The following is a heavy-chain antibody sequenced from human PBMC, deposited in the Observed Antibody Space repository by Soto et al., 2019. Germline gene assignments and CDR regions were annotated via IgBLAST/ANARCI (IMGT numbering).Heavy chain of an antibody. CDR3: ARGRDGDPLHYFDY. J-gene: IGHJ4*02. V-gene: IGHV4-34*01. Sequence: PSETLSLTCAVYGGSFSGYYWSWIRQPPGKGLEWIGEINHSGSTNYNPSLKSRVTISVDTSKNQFSLKLSSVTAADTAVYYCARGRDGDPLHYFDYWGQGTLVTVSS. CDR1: GGSFSGYY. CDR2: INHSGST. D-gene: IGHD4-17*01.